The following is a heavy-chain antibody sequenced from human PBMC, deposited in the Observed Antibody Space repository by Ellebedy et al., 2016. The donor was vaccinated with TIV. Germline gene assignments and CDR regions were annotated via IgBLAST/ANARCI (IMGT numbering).Heavy chain of an antibody. J-gene: IGHJ3*02. D-gene: IGHD4-17*01. Sequence: ASVKVSCKVSGYTLTELSMHWVRQDPGNGLEWMGGFAPEDGETIYAQKFQGRVTMTEDTSTDTAYMELSSLRSENTAVYYCATVMTTVTNDAFHIWGQGTMVTVSS. V-gene: IGHV1-24*01. CDR2: FAPEDGET. CDR3: ATVMTTVTNDAFHI. CDR1: GYTLTELS.